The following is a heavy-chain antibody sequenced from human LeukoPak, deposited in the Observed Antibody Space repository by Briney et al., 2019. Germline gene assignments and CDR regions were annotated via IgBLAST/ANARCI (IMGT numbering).Heavy chain of an antibody. J-gene: IGHJ6*03. Sequence: GGSLRLSCAASGFTFSSYWMSWVRQAPGKGLEWVANIKQDGGEKDYVDSVKGRFTISRDNAKNSLYLQMNSLRAEDTAVYYCARVRYSSGWWIRGHYMDVWGKGTTVTVSS. CDR2: IKQDGGEK. CDR3: ARVRYSSGWWIRGHYMDV. D-gene: IGHD6-19*01. CDR1: GFTFSSYW. V-gene: IGHV3-7*01.